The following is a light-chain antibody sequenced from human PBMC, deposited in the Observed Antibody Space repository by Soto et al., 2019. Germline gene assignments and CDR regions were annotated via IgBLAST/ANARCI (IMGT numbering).Light chain of an antibody. V-gene: IGKV3-11*01. J-gene: IGKJ5*01. CDR1: QSVTTR. Sequence: EIVLTQSPDTLSLSPGGRATLSCRASQSVTTRLAWYQQKPGQAPRLLIYLASNRAAGVPARFSGSGSGTDFTLTISSLEPEDFAVYYCQQRSNWPHTFGQGTRLEI. CDR2: LAS. CDR3: QQRSNWPHT.